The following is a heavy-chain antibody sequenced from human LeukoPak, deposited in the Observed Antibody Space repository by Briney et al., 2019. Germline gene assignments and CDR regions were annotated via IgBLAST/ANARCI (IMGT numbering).Heavy chain of an antibody. Sequence: ASVKVSCKASGYTFTGYYMHWVRQAPGQGLEWMGWINPNSGGTNYAQKFQGRVTMTRDTSTSTVYMELSSLRSEDTAVYYCARTPPTNYYDSSGYYLTGYNWFDPWGQGTLVTVSS. CDR3: ARTPPTNYYDSSGYYLTGYNWFDP. J-gene: IGHJ5*02. CDR2: INPNSGGT. D-gene: IGHD3-22*01. CDR1: GYTFTGYY. V-gene: IGHV1-2*02.